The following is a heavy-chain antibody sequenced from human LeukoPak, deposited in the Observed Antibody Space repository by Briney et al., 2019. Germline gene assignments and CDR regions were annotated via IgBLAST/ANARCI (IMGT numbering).Heavy chain of an antibody. CDR2: IYTSGST. D-gene: IGHD2-2*01. V-gene: IGHV4-61*02. CDR3: ARGRYCSSTSCSDYYYYYYMDV. J-gene: IGHJ6*03. Sequence: SETLSLTCTVSGGSISSGSYYWSWIRQPAGKGLEWIGRIYTSGSTSYNPSLKSRVTISVDTSENQFSLKLSSVTAADTAVYYCARGRYCSSTSCSDYYYYYYMDVWGKGTTVTVSS. CDR1: GGSISSGSYY.